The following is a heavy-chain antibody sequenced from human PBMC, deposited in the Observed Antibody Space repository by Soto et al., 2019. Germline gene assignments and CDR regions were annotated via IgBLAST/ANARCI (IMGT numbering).Heavy chain of an antibody. CDR3: AREKRYYYDSSGSPGAFDI. D-gene: IGHD3-22*01. CDR2: IIPIFGTA. J-gene: IGHJ3*02. Sequence: SVKVSCKASGGTFSSYAISWVRQAPGQGLEWMGGIIPIFGTANYAQKFQGRVTITADKSTSTAYMELSSLRSEDTAVYYCAREKRYYYDSSGSPGAFDIWGQGTMVTASS. CDR1: GGTFSSYA. V-gene: IGHV1-69*06.